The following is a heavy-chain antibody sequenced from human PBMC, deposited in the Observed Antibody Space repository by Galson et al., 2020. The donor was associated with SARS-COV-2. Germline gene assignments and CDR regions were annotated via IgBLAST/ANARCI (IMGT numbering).Heavy chain of an antibody. J-gene: IGHJ5*02. Sequence: GGSLRLSCAASGFTFSSYEMNWVRQAPGKGLEWVLYISSSGSTIYYADSVKGRFTISRDNAKNSLYLQMNSLRAEDTAVYYCARGEIYSNYLGWFDPWGQGTLVTVSS. CDR1: GFTFSSYE. D-gene: IGHD4-4*01. CDR3: ARGEIYSNYLGWFDP. V-gene: IGHV3-48*03. CDR2: ISSSGSTI.